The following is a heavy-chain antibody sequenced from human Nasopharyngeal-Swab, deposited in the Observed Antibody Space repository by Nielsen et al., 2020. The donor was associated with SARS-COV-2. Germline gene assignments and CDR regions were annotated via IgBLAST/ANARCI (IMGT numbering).Heavy chain of an antibody. CDR2: IYYSGST. V-gene: IGHV4-39*01. CDR1: GGSISSSSYY. Sequence: SETLSLTCTVSGGSISSSSYYWGWIRQPPGKGLEWIGSIYYSGSTYYNPSLKSRVTISVDTSKNQFSLKLSSVTAADTAVYYCARGRSSGWYHYYFDYWGQGTLVTVSS. D-gene: IGHD6-19*01. CDR3: ARGRSSGWYHYYFDY. J-gene: IGHJ4*02.